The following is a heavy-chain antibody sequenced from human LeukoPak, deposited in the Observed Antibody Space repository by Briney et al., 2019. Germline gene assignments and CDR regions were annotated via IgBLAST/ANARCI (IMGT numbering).Heavy chain of an antibody. CDR1: GYSISSDYY. D-gene: IGHD3-16*02. CDR3: ARYDVWGTYRAFDY. J-gene: IGHJ4*02. CDR2: IYHSGST. Sequence: SETLSLTCTVSGYSISSDYYWGWIRQPPGRGLEWIGTIYHSGSTYYNPSLKSRVTISVDTSKNQFSLKLSSVTAAGTAVYYCARYDVWGTYRAFDYWGQGTLVTVSS. V-gene: IGHV4-38-2*02.